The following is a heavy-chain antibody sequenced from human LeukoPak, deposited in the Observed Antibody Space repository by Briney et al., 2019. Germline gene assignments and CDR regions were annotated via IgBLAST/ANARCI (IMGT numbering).Heavy chain of an antibody. CDR2: INPNSGGT. Sequence: APVKVSCKASGYTFTGYYMHWVRQAPGQGLEWMGWINPNSGGTNYAQKFQGRVTMTRDTSISTAYMEVSNLRSDDTAMYYCARASGSGYYLDYWGQGTLVTVSS. D-gene: IGHD3-22*01. CDR3: ARASGSGYYLDY. V-gene: IGHV1-2*02. CDR1: GYTFTGYY. J-gene: IGHJ4*02.